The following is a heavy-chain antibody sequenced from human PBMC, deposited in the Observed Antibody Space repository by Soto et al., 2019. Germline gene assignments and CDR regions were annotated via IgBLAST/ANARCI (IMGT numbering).Heavy chain of an antibody. CDR2: IYDSGST. Sequence: QLQLRESGPGLVKPSETLFLTCTVSGGSISGGVGGLYYWSWIRQPPGKGLGWIGYIYDSGSTYYHPSLTGRVTISVDTSKTQCSLRLSSVTAADTAVYYCARADIPLTTDWYFDLWGRGTLVTVSS. CDR3: ARADIPLTTDWYFDL. J-gene: IGHJ2*01. V-gene: IGHV4-30-4*01. D-gene: IGHD1-1*01. CDR1: GGSISGGVGGLYY.